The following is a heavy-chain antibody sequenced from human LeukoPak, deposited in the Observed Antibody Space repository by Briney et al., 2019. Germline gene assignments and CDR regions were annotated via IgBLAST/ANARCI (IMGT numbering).Heavy chain of an antibody. J-gene: IGHJ4*02. CDR2: ISAYNGNT. D-gene: IGHD4-17*01. Sequence: ASVTVSCKASGYTFTIYGISWVRQAPGQGLEWMGWISAYNGNTNYAQKLQGRVTMTRDTSISTAYMELSRLRSDDTAVYYCARSTVTTGYYWGQGTLVTVSS. V-gene: IGHV1-18*01. CDR1: GYTFTIYG. CDR3: ARSTVTTGYY.